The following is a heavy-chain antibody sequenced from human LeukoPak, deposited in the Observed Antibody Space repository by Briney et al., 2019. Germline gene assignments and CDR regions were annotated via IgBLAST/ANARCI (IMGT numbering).Heavy chain of an antibody. D-gene: IGHD6-19*01. CDR1: GFTFRRYD. J-gene: IGHJ1*01. CDR3: ATDPTVAGTSEYFQH. V-gene: IGHV3-23*01. Sequence: PGGSLRLSCAASGFTFRRYDMSWVRQAPGKGLEWVSAISGNGDSTYYVDSVKGRFTISRDNSKNTLYLEMNSLRAEDTAVYYCATDPTVAGTSEYFQHWGQGTLVTVSS. CDR2: ISGNGDST.